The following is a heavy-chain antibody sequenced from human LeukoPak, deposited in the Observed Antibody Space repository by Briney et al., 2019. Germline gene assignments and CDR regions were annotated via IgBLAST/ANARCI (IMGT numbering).Heavy chain of an antibody. Sequence: GRSLRLSCAASGFTFSSYGMHWVRQAPGKGLEWVAVISYDGSNKYYADSVKGRFTISRDNAKNSLYLQMNSLRAEDTAVYYCARDGREDIVVIPAAVDAFDIWGQGTMVTVSS. CDR3: ARDGREDIVVIPAAVDAFDI. CDR1: GFTFSSYG. V-gene: IGHV3-30*03. CDR2: ISYDGSNK. D-gene: IGHD2-2*01. J-gene: IGHJ3*02.